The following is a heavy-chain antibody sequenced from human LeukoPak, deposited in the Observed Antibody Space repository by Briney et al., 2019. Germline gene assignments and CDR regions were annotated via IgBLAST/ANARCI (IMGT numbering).Heavy chain of an antibody. CDR3: AKAYSSGYLLNAFDI. Sequence: GGSLRLSCAASGFTFDDYAMHWVRQAPGKGLEWVAGISSNSDSIAYADSVKDRFTISRDNARNSLSLQMNSLRAEDTAVYYCAKAYSSGYLLNAFDIWGQGTMVTVSS. J-gene: IGHJ3*02. CDR1: GFTFDDYA. V-gene: IGHV3-9*01. CDR2: ISSNSDSI. D-gene: IGHD3-22*01.